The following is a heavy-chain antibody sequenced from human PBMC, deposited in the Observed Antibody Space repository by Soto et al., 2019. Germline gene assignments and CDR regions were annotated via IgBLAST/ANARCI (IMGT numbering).Heavy chain of an antibody. CDR3: AWGATANGMDV. D-gene: IGHD3-16*01. CDR1: GATFSSYA. J-gene: IGHJ6*02. Sequence: QVQLVQSGAEVKKPGSSVKVSCKASGATFSSYAISWVRQAPGQGLEWMGGIIPIFVTANYAQKFQGRVTITADEFTSRAYMELSSLRCEETAVYYCAWGATANGMDVWGQGTTVTVS. CDR2: IIPIFVTA. V-gene: IGHV1-69*12.